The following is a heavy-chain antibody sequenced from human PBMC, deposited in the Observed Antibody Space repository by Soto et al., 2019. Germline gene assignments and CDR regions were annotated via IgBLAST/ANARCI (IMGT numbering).Heavy chain of an antibody. CDR1: GFTFGSYG. V-gene: IGHV3-33*06. Sequence: GRSLRVSRAASGFTFGSYGRHCVRQAPGKGLEWVAVIWYDGSNKYYADSVKGRFTISRDNSKNTLYLQMNSLRVEDTAVYHCTKETAMASRPGHGMDVWGQGTTVTVSS. D-gene: IGHD6-6*01. CDR3: TKETAMASRPGHGMDV. J-gene: IGHJ6*02. CDR2: IWYDGSNK.